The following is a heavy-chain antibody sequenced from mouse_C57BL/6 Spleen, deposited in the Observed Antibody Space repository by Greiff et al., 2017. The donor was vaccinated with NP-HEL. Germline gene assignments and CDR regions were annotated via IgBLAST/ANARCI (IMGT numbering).Heavy chain of an antibody. J-gene: IGHJ1*03. V-gene: IGHV5-17*01. CDR1: GFTFSDYG. CDR2: ISSGSSTI. Sequence: EVKVVESGGGLVKPGGSLKLSCAASGFTFSDYGMHWVRQAPEKGLEWVAYISSGSSTIYYADTVKGRFTISRDNAKNTLFLQMTSLRSEDTAMYYCASYDYGSWYFDVWGTGTTVTVSS. CDR3: ASYDYGSWYFDV. D-gene: IGHD2-4*01.